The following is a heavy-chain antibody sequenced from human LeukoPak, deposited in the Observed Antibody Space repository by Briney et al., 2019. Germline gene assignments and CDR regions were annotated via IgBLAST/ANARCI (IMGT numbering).Heavy chain of an antibody. V-gene: IGHV1-18*01. Sequence: ASVKVSCRASGYMFTIYGVSWVRQAPGQGLEWMGWISPYNDKPDYAQKLQGRVTMTTETSTSTAYLELRSLTSDDTAVYYCARVVAAAPVHYGMDVWGQGTTVTVSS. CDR3: ARVVAAAPVHYGMDV. D-gene: IGHD2-2*01. CDR1: GYMFTIYG. CDR2: ISPYNDKP. J-gene: IGHJ6*02.